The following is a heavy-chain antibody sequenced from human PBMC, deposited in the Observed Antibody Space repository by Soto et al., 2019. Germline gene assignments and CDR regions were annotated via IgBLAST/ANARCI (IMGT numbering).Heavy chain of an antibody. Sequence: EVQLVESGGGLVQPGGSLRLSCVGSGLTFSNYGMRWVRQAPGKGLEWVANIKQDGSKKYYVDSVKGRFTISRDNAKKSLDLHMNSLRAEDTYVYACARDGGYRGYYFFDHWGQGTMVTVSS. CDR3: ARDGGYRGYYFFDH. V-gene: IGHV3-7*01. D-gene: IGHD5-12*01. CDR1: GLTFSNYG. J-gene: IGHJ4*02. CDR2: IKQDGSKK.